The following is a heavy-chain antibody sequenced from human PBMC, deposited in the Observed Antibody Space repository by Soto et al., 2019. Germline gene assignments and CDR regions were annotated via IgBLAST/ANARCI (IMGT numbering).Heavy chain of an antibody. CDR1: GFTFGDYA. V-gene: IGHV3-49*03. J-gene: IGHJ6*02. D-gene: IGHD2-15*01. CDR3: TRDTPLIDCSGGSCYHAYYYGMDV. Sequence: GGSLRLSCTASGFTFGDYAMSWFHQAPGKGLEWVGFIRSKAYGGTTEYAASVKGRFTISRDDSKSIAYLQMNSLKTEDTAVYYCTRDTPLIDCSGGSCYHAYYYGMDVWGQGTTVTVSS. CDR2: IRSKAYGGTT.